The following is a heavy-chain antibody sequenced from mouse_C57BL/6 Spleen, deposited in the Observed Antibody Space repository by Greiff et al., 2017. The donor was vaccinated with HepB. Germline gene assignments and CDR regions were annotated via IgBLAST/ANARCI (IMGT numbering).Heavy chain of an antibody. J-gene: IGHJ2*01. CDR2: IYPGSGST. Sequence: QVQLQQPGAELVKPGASVKMSCKASGYTFTSYWITWVKQRPGQGLEWIGDIYPGSGSTNYNEKFKSKDTLTVDTASSTAYMQLSSLTSEDSAVYECARGREVYGSSHYFDYWGQGTTLTVSS. D-gene: IGHD1-1*01. CDR1: GYTFTSYW. CDR3: ARGREVYGSSHYFDY. V-gene: IGHV1-55*01.